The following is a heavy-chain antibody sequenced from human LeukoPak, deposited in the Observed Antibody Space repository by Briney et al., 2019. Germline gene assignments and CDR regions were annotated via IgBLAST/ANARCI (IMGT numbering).Heavy chain of an antibody. CDR3: ARGPKGDAFDI. Sequence: ASVKVSCKASGGTFSSYAISWVRQAPGQGLEWMERIIPIFGTANYAQKFQGRVTITTDESTSTAYMELSSLRSEDTAVYYCARGPKGDAFDIWGQGTMVTVSS. CDR2: IIPIFGTA. CDR1: GGTFSSYA. J-gene: IGHJ3*02. V-gene: IGHV1-69*05.